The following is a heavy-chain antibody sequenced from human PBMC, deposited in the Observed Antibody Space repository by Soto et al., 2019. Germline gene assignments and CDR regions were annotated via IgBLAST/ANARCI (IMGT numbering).Heavy chain of an antibody. D-gene: IGHD2-15*01. V-gene: IGHV3-11*01. CDR3: ARASYCSGGSCYNYYYYMDV. CDR1: GFTFSDYY. CDR2: ISSSGSTI. J-gene: IGHJ6*03. Sequence: PGGSLRLSCAASGFTFSDYYMSWIRQAPGKGLEWVSYISSSGSTIYYADSVKGRFTISRDNAKNSLYLQMNSLRAEDTAVYYCARASYCSGGSCYNYYYYMDVWGKGTTVTVSS.